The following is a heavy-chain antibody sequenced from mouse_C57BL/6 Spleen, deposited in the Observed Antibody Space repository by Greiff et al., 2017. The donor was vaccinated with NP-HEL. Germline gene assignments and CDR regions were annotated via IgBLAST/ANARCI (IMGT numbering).Heavy chain of an antibody. Sequence: VQLQQSGPELVKPGASVKISCKASGYSFTGYYMNWVKQSPEKSLEWIGEINPSTGGTTYNQKFKAKATLTVDKSSSTAYMQLKSLTSEDSAVYYCARDGSSPYYYAMDYWGQGTSVTGSA. CDR3: ARDGSSPYYYAMDY. CDR2: INPSTGGT. CDR1: GYSFTGYY. D-gene: IGHD1-1*01. J-gene: IGHJ4*01. V-gene: IGHV1-42*01.